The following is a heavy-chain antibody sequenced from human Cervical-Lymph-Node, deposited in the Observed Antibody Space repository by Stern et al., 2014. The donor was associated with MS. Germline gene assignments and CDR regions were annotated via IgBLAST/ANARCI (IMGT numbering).Heavy chain of an antibody. CDR1: GYSFTTYW. D-gene: IGHD1-1*01. CDR3: ARLENAYYYYYGMDV. V-gene: IGHV5-51*01. Sequence: MQLVQSGAEVKKPGESLKISCKGSGYSFTTYWIGWVRQMPGKGLEWMGIIHPGDSEITYSPSFQGQVTISADRSISTAYLQWSSLKASDTAMYYCARLENAYYYYYGMDVGGQGTTVTVSS. J-gene: IGHJ6*02. CDR2: IHPGDSEI.